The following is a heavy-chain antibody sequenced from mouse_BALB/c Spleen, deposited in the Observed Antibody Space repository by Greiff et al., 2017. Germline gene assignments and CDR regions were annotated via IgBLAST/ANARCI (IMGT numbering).Heavy chain of an antibody. CDR2: INPDSSTI. V-gene: IGHV4-1*02. CDR3: ARPPNGNYSAWFAY. CDR1: GFDFSRYW. J-gene: IGHJ3*01. D-gene: IGHD2-1*01. Sequence: EVRLMESGGGLVQPGGSLKLSCAASGFDFSRYWMSWVRQAPGKGLEWIGEINPDSSTINYTPSLKDKFIISRDNAKNTLYLQMSKVRSEDTALYYCARPPNGNYSAWFAYWGQGTLVTVSA.